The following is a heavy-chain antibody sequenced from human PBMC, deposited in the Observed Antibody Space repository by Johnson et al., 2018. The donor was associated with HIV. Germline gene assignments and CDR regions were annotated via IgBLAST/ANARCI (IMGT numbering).Heavy chain of an antibody. J-gene: IGHJ3*02. V-gene: IGHV3-11*04. CDR1: GLTFSDYD. CDR3: AREMGWEDAFDI. Sequence: QVQLVESGGGLIRAGGSLRLSCEASGLTFSDYDMNWVRQAPGKGLEWVSYISSSGSTIYYADSVKGRFTISRENAKNSLYLQMNSLRAEDTAVYYCAREMGWEDAFDIWGQGTMVTVSS. D-gene: IGHD6-19*01. CDR2: ISSSGSTI.